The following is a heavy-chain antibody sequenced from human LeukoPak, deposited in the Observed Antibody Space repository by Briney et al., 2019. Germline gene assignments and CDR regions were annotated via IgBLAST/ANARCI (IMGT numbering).Heavy chain of an antibody. V-gene: IGHV3-23*01. CDR1: GFTFSTYA. CDR3: AKNIMGATVLDY. CDR2: ISGSADNT. J-gene: IGHJ4*02. Sequence: GGSLRLSCAASGFTFSTYAITWVRQAPGKGLEWVSAISGSADNTYYADSVKGRFTISRDNSKDTLYLQIDSLRAEDTAKYYCAKNIMGATVLDYWGQGTLVTVSS. D-gene: IGHD1-26*01.